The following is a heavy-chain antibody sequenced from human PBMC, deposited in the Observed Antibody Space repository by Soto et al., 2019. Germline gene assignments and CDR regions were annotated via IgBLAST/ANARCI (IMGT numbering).Heavy chain of an antibody. D-gene: IGHD6-19*01. CDR2: INWNGGST. Sequence: EVQLVESGGGVVRPGGSLRLSCAASGFTFDDDGMSWVRQAPGKGLEWVSGINWNGGSTGYADSVKGRFTISRDNAKNSMYLKMNALRAKDTALDYGARLYSSGWYGPGRYWGQGTLVTVSS. CDR3: ARLYSSGWYGPGRY. V-gene: IGHV3-20*04. CDR1: GFTFDDDG. J-gene: IGHJ4*02.